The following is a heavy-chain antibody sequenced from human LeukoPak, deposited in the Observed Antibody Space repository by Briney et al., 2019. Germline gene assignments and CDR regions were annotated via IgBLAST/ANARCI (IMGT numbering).Heavy chain of an antibody. J-gene: IGHJ4*02. CDR1: GGSISSSSYY. Sequence: PSETLSLTCTVSGGSISSSSYYWGWIRQPPGKGLEWIGSIYYSGTTYFNPSLYSRVTISVDTSKNQFSLKLSSVTAADTAVYYCARPRREQQLDPIDYWGQGALVTVPS. CDR3: ARPRREQQLDPIDY. V-gene: IGHV4-39*01. CDR2: IYYSGTT. D-gene: IGHD6-13*01.